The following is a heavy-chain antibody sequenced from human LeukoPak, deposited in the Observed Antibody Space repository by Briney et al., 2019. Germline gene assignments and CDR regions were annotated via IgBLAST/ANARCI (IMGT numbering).Heavy chain of an antibody. J-gene: IGHJ4*02. V-gene: IGHV3-23*01. D-gene: IGHD3-3*01. CDR3: ARDRDYDFWSGYSSVDY. Sequence: GGSLRLSCAASGFTFSSYAMSWVRQAPGKGLEWVSAISGSGGSTYYADSVKGRFTISRDNAKNSLYLQMNSLRAEDTAVYYCARDRDYDFWSGYSSVDYWGQGTLVTVSS. CDR2: ISGSGGST. CDR1: GFTFSSYA.